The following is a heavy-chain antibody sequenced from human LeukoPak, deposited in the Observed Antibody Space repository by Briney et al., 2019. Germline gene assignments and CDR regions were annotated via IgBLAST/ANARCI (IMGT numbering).Heavy chain of an antibody. J-gene: IGHJ4*02. CDR1: GYTFTAYY. CDR3: ASEAYCSGGSCSLHRVAS. CDR2: IDTNSGGT. D-gene: IGHD2-15*01. V-gene: IGHV1-2*02. Sequence: ASVKVSCKASGYTFTAYYMYWVRQAPGQGLEWMGWIDTNSGGTNYAQKFQGRVTITRDTFIGTAYMELSSLISDDTAVYYCASEAYCSGGSCSLHRVASWGQGTLVTVSS.